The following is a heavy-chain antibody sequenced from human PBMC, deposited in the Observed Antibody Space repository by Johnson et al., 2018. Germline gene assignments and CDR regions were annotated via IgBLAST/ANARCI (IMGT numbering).Heavy chain of an antibody. J-gene: IGHJ3*02. V-gene: IGHV1-8*01. CDR1: GYTFTSYD. D-gene: IGHD3-22*01. CDR3: AKYKYYYDSNGYYLGRALDI. CDR2: MNPNSGNT. Sequence: QVQLVESGAEVKKPGASVKVSCKASGYTFTSYDINWVRQATGQGLEWMGWMNPNSGNTGYAQKCQGRVTMTRNTSISTAYMELSSLRVEDPAVYYGAKYKYYYDSNGYYLGRALDIWGQGTMVTVSS.